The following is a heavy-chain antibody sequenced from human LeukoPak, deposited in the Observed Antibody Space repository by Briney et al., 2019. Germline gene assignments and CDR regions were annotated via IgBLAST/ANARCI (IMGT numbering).Heavy chain of an antibody. CDR2: ISTSGST. CDR1: GGSISSYY. Sequence: SETLSLTCTVSGGSISSYYWSWIRQPAGKGLESIGHISTSGSTNYNPSLKSRVTMSVDTSKNQFSLKLSSVTAADTAVYYCARDPTAPLLWFGELLQQSHAFDIWGQGTMVTVSS. J-gene: IGHJ3*02. V-gene: IGHV4-4*07. CDR3: ARDPTAPLLWFGELLQQSHAFDI. D-gene: IGHD3-10*01.